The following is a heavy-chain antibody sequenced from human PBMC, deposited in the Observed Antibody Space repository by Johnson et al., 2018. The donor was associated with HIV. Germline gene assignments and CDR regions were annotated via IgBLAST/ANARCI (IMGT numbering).Heavy chain of an antibody. D-gene: IGHD6-13*01. J-gene: IGHJ3*02. CDR2: ISGSAIST. V-gene: IGHV3-23*04. CDR1: GFTFSSYA. CDR3: AKELAADGVDAFDI. Sequence: VYLVESGGDLVQPGGSLRLSCAASGFTFSSYAMSWVRQAPGKGLEWVSAISGSAISTYYADSGKGRFTISRDNSKNTLYLQMNSLRVEDTAVYYCAKELAADGVDAFDIWGQGTMVTVS.